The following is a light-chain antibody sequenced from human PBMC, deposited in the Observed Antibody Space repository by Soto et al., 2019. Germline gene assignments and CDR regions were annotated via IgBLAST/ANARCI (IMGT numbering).Light chain of an antibody. V-gene: IGKV1-27*01. J-gene: IGKJ1*01. Sequence: DIQMTQSPSSLSASVGDRVTITCRASQDISHYLAWYQQKPGKVPRLLIYVASTLQSGVPSRFSGRGSGTGFSLTISSLQPEDVGSYYCQKYNSAPWTFGQGTKVEIK. CDR3: QKYNSAPWT. CDR1: QDISHY. CDR2: VAS.